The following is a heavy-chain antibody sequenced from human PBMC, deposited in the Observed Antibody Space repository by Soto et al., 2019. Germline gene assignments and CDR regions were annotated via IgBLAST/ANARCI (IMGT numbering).Heavy chain of an antibody. CDR2: ISGSGGST. J-gene: IGHJ6*03. D-gene: IGHD3-10*01. Sequence: VQLLESGGGLVQPGGSLRLSCAASGFTFSSYAMSWVRQAPGKGLEWVSAISGSGGSTYYADSVKGRFTISRDNSKNTLYLQMNSLRAEDTAVYYCAKAYYYGSGSPKDDYYYYYYMDVWGKGTTVTVSS. CDR1: GFTFSSYA. V-gene: IGHV3-23*01. CDR3: AKAYYYGSGSPKDDYYYYYYMDV.